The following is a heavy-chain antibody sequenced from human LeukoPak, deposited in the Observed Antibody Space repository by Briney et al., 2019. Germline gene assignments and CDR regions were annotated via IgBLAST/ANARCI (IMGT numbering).Heavy chain of an antibody. CDR1: GGSITGYY. CDR3: ARVRDRSGYFYDFDY. V-gene: IGHV4-59*01. J-gene: IGHJ4*02. D-gene: IGHD3-22*01. Sequence: SETLSLTCTVSGGSITGYYWSWIRQPPGKGLEWIGYIYYSGSTNYNPSLKSRVTISVDTSENQFSLKLSSVTAADTAVYYCARVRDRSGYFYDFDYWGQGTLVTVSS. CDR2: IYYSGST.